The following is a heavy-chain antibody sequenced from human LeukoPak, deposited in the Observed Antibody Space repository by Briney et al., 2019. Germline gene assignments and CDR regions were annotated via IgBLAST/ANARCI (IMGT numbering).Heavy chain of an antibody. J-gene: IGHJ4*02. D-gene: IGHD2-2*01. CDR2: IIPIFGTA. Sequence: ASVKVSCKASGGTFSSYAISWVRQAPGQGLEWMGGIIPIFGTANCAQKFQGRVTITADKSTSTAYMELSSLRSEDTAVYYCASSSWGSSTSFNYWGQGTLVTVSS. V-gene: IGHV1-69*06. CDR1: GGTFSSYA. CDR3: ASSSWGSSTSFNY.